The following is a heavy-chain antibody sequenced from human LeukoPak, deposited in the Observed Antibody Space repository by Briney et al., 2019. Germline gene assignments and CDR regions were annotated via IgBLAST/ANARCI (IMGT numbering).Heavy chain of an antibody. CDR2: IWYDGSYK. Sequence: PGGSLRLSCAASGFTFSNYGMHWVRQAPGKGLEWVAVIWYDGSYKSYGDSEKGRFTISRDNPKNTLFLQMNSLRADDTAVYYCARDTLIAAPKTGTVTRIGWFDTWGQGTLVTVSS. V-gene: IGHV3-33*01. CDR1: GFTFSNYG. CDR3: ARDTLIAAPKTGTVTRIGWFDT. J-gene: IGHJ5*02. D-gene: IGHD6-13*01.